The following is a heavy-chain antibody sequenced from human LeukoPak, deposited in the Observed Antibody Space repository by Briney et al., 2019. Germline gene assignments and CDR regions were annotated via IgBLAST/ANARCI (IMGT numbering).Heavy chain of an antibody. CDR3: ARARSPRNWSDP. Sequence: VASVKVSCKASGYTFTSYGICWVRQAPGQGLEWMGWISAYNGNTNYAQKLQGRVTMTTDTSTSTAYMELRSLRSDDTAVYYCARARSPRNWSDPWGQGTLVTVSS. CDR1: GYTFTSYG. V-gene: IGHV1-18*01. CDR2: ISAYNGNT. J-gene: IGHJ5*02.